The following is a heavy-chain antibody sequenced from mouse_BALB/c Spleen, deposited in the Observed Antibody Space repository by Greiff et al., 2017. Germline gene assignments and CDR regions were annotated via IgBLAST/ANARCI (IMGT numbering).Heavy chain of an antibody. J-gene: IGHJ2*01. CDR2: ISYSGST. CDR1: GYSITSDYA. CDR3: ATKPSLYYYGSSYDFDY. D-gene: IGHD1-1*01. Sequence: EVKLMESGPGLVKPSQSLSLTCNVTGYSITSDYAWTWIRKFPGNKLEWMGDISYSGSTSYNPSLKSRTSITRDTSKNQFFLQLNSVTTEDTATYYCATKPSLYYYGSSYDFDYWGQGTTLTVSS. V-gene: IGHV3-2*02.